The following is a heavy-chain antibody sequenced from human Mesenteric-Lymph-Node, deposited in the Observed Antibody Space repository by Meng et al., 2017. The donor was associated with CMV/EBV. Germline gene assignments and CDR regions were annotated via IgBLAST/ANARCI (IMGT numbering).Heavy chain of an antibody. D-gene: IGHD2-2*01. V-gene: IGHV1-2*02. CDR2: INPNSGGT. CDR3: ARESRYRGVVAAANPYYGVDV. CDR1: GYTFTAYH. J-gene: IGHJ6*02. Sequence: ASVKVSCKASGYTFTAYHVHWVRQAPGQGLEWMGWINPNSGGTNYAPNFQGRVTMTRDTSISTAYMELSRLRSDDTAVYYCARESRYRGVVAAANPYYGVDVWGPGTTVTVSS.